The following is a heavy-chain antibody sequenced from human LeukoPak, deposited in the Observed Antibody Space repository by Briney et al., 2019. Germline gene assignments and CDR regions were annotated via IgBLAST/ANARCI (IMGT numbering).Heavy chain of an antibody. CDR3: ARDRVYYYYGMDV. V-gene: IGHV3-7*01. CDR1: GFTFSSYL. CDR2: IKQDGSEK. Sequence: GGSLRLSCAASGFTFSSYLMSWVRQAPGKGLEWVANIKQDGSEKYYVDSVKGRFTISRDNAKNSLYLQMNSLRAEDTAVYYCARDRVYYYYGMDVWGQGTTVTVSS. J-gene: IGHJ6*02. D-gene: IGHD3-10*01.